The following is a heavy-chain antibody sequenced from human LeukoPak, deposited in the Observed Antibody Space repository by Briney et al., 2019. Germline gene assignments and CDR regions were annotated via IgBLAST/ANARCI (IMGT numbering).Heavy chain of an antibody. CDR1: GFTISSNY. Sequence: GGSLRLSCAASGFTISSNYMSWVRQAPGKGLEWVSVIYSGGSTYYADSVKGRFTISRDNSKNTLYLQMNSLRAEDTAVYYCARSGITMVMGAFDYWGQGTLVTVSS. V-gene: IGHV3-66*01. D-gene: IGHD3-10*01. J-gene: IGHJ4*02. CDR3: ARSGITMVMGAFDY. CDR2: IYSGGST.